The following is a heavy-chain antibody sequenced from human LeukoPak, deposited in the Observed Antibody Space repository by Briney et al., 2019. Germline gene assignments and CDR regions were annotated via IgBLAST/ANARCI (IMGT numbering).Heavy chain of an antibody. CDR2: ISGSGDST. Sequence: GGSLRLSCAAPGFTFSSYGMSWVRQAPGKGLEWVSAISGSGDSTYYADSVKGRFTISRDNSKNTLYLQMNSLRAEDTAVYYCAKVGYYNDSSGYYLDYFDYWGQGTLVTVSS. J-gene: IGHJ4*02. V-gene: IGHV3-23*01. D-gene: IGHD3-22*01. CDR3: AKVGYYNDSSGYYLDYFDY. CDR1: GFTFSSYG.